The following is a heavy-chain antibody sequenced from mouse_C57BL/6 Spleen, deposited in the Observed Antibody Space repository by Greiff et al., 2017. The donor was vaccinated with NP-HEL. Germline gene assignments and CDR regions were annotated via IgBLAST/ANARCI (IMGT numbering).Heavy chain of an antibody. CDR2: IYPGDGDT. V-gene: IGHV1-80*01. CDR3: ASQTGSSFSWFAY. J-gene: IGHJ3*01. Sequence: QVQLKESGAELVKPGASVKISCKASGYAFSSYWMNWVKQRPGKGLEWIGQIYPGDGDTNYNGKFKGKATLTADKSSSTAYMQLSSLTSEDSAVYFCASQTGSSFSWFAYWGQGTLVTVSA. CDR1: GYAFSSYW. D-gene: IGHD1-1*01.